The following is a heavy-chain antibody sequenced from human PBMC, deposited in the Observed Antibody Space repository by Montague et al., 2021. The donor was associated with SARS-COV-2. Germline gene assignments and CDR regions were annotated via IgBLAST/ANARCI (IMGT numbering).Heavy chain of an antibody. CDR3: ARDFGILTGTAPEDY. CDR1: GFTFSSYA. V-gene: IGHV3-30-3*01. Sequence: SLRLSCAASGFTFSSYAMHWVRQAPGKGLEWVAVISYDGDNKHYADSVKGRVTISRDNSKNTLYLQMNSLRADDTAVYYCARDFGILTGTAPEDYWGQGTLVTVSS. CDR2: ISYDGDNK. J-gene: IGHJ4*02. D-gene: IGHD3-9*01.